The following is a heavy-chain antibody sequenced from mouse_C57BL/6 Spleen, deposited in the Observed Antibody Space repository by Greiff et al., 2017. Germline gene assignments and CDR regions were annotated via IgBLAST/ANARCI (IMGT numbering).Heavy chain of an antibody. V-gene: IGHV1-63*01. Sequence: QVQLQQSGAELVRPGTSVKMSCKASGYTFTNYWIGWAKQRPGHGLEWIGDIYPGGGYTNYNEKFKGKATLTADKSSSTAYMQFSSLTSEDSAIYYCARWGDYDNYDCDYWGQGTTLTVSS. J-gene: IGHJ2*01. CDR1: GYTFTNYW. D-gene: IGHD2-4*01. CDR2: IYPGGGYT. CDR3: ARWGDYDNYDCDY.